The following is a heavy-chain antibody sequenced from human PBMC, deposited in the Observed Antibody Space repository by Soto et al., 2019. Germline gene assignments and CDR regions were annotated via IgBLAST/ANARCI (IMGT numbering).Heavy chain of an antibody. D-gene: IGHD2-2*01. CDR3: AKEEWGYCSSTSSATLCGMDV. CDR2: ISWDGGST. J-gene: IGHJ6*02. V-gene: IGHV3-43*01. Sequence: GGSLRLSCAASGFTFDDYTMHWVRQAPGKGLEWVSLISWDGGSTYYADSVKGRFTISRDNRKNSLYLQMNSLRTEDTALYYCAKEEWGYCSSTSSATLCGMDVSGQGPTVTASS. CDR1: GFTFDDYT.